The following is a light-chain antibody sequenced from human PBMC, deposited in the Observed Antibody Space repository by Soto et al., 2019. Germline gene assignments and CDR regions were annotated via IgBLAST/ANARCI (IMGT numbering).Light chain of an antibody. CDR2: EVT. CDR1: GSDVGRYNR. Sequence: QSVLTQPPSVSGSPGQSVTISCTGSGSDVGRYNRVSWYQQPPGTAPQLIIYEVTNRPSGVPDRFSGSKSGNAASLTISGLRAEDEADYYCSSYTNADIYVFGSGTQLTVL. V-gene: IGLV2-18*02. CDR3: SSYTNADIYV. J-gene: IGLJ7*01.